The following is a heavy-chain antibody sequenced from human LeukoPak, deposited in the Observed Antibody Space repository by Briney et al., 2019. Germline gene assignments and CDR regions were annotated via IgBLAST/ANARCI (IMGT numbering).Heavy chain of an antibody. J-gene: IGHJ4*02. CDR1: GYTFTVYY. D-gene: IGHD3-16*01. CDR2: INPNSGGT. V-gene: IGHV1-2*02. CDR3: AREGVRGGHFDY. Sequence: ASVKVSCKASGYTFTVYYMHWARQAPGQGLEWMGWINPNSGGTNYAQKFQGRVTMTRDTSISTAYMELSRLRSDDTAVYYCAREGVRGGHFDYWGQGTLVTVSS.